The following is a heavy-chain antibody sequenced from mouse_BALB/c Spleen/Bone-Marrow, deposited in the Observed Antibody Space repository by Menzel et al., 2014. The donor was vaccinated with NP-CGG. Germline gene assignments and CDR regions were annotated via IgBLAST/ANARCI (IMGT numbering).Heavy chain of an antibody. D-gene: IGHD4-1*01. Sequence: EVKLMESGGGLVQPGGSRKLSCAASGFTFSYFGMHWVRQAPEKGLEWVAYISSGSSIIHYADTVKGRFTISRDNPKNTLFLQMTSLRSEDTAMYYCARERTGFDYWGQGTTLTVSS. CDR3: ARERTGFDY. V-gene: IGHV5-17*02. J-gene: IGHJ2*01. CDR1: GFTFSYFG. CDR2: ISSGSSII.